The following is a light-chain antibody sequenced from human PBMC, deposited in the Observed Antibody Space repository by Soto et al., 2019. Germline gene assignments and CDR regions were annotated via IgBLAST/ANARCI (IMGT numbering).Light chain of an antibody. Sequence: QSALTEPAWVSGSPGQSITISCTGTTSDLGGYNYVSWYQQHPGKVPKLMIYEVSNRPSGVSNLFSGSKSGNTASLTISGLHAEDEAAYYCFSYTTSGGPYVFGTGTKVTVL. CDR2: EVS. CDR3: FSYTTSGGPYV. J-gene: IGLJ1*01. CDR1: TSDLGGYNY. V-gene: IGLV2-14*01.